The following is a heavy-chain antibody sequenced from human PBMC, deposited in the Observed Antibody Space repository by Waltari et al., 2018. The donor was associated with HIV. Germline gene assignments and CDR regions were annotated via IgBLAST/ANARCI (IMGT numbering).Heavy chain of an antibody. J-gene: IGHJ4*02. CDR1: GGSFSGYY. D-gene: IGHD3-3*01. CDR2: INHSGST. CDR3: ARGGGYDFWSGYYPFDY. V-gene: IGHV4-34*01. Sequence: QVQLQQWGAGLLKPSETLSLTCAVYGGSFSGYYWSWIRQPPGKGLEWIGEINHSGSTNYNPSLKSRVTISVDTSKNQFSLKLSSVTAADTAVYYCARGGGYDFWSGYYPFDYWGQGTLVTVSS.